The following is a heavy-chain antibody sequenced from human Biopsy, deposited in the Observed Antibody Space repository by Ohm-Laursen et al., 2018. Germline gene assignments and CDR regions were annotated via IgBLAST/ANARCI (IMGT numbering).Heavy chain of an antibody. D-gene: IGHD3-22*01. CDR3: AGIVLGRTNDAFDI. V-gene: IGHV4-4*07. CDR1: SGPISSYY. J-gene: IGHJ3*02. CDR2: LYPGGGT. Sequence: SETLSLTCTVSSGPISSYYWSRIRQAAGKGLEGIGHLYPGGGTIYNPYIKSRVTMSVDTSKNHYSLNLSTVTAADTAVYYCAGIVLGRTNDAFDIWGQGTMVTVSS.